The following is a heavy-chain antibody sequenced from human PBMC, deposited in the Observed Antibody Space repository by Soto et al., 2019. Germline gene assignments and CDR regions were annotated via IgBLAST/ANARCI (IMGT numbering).Heavy chain of an antibody. CDR1: GYTFTGYY. Sequence: GASVKVSCKASGYTFTGYYMHWVRQAPGRGLEWMGWINPDSGGTNYAQKFQGWVTMTRDTSISTAYMELSRLRSDDTAVYYCARESSYSSSPMDVWGQGTTVTVSS. D-gene: IGHD6-6*01. CDR3: ARESSYSSSPMDV. CDR2: INPDSGGT. J-gene: IGHJ6*02. V-gene: IGHV1-2*04.